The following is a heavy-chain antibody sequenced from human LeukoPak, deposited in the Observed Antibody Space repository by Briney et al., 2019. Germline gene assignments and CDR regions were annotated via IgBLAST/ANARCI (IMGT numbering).Heavy chain of an antibody. V-gene: IGHV4-39*02. J-gene: IGHJ4*02. D-gene: IGHD5-24*01. CDR2: IYYSGST. CDR1: GGSISSSSYY. CDR3: ARDGYNPIDY. Sequence: SETLSLTCTVSGGSISSSSYYWGWIRQPPGKGLEWIGSIYYSGSTYYSPSLKSRVTISVDTSRNQFSLKLSSVTAADAAVYYCARDGYNPIDYWGQGTLVTVSS.